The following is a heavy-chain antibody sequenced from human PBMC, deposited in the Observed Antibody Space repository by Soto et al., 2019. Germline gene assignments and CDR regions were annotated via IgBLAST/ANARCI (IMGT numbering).Heavy chain of an antibody. D-gene: IGHD6-13*01. Sequence: KESGPTLVKPTQTLTLTCTFSGFSLSTSGVGVGWIRQPPGKALEWLALIYWNDDKRYSPSLKSRLTITKDTSKNQVVLTMTNMDPVDTATYYCAHRRLLAAAGTRVYYFDYWGQGTLVTVSS. CDR2: IYWNDDK. CDR3: AHRRLLAAAGTRVYYFDY. V-gene: IGHV2-5*01. CDR1: GFSLSTSGVG. J-gene: IGHJ4*02.